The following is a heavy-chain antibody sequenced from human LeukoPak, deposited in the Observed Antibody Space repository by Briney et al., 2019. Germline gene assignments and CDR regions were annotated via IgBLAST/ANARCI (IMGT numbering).Heavy chain of an antibody. D-gene: IGHD3-22*01. CDR2: IYYSGST. V-gene: IGHV4-39*01. J-gene: IGHJ3*02. CDR3: ARPSPGDYYDSSGDPVAFGI. Sequence: PSETLSLTCTVSGGSISSSSYYWGWIRQPPGKGLEWIGSIYYSGSTYYNPSLKSRVTISVDTSKNQFSLKLSSVTAADTAVYYCARPSPGDYYDSSGDPVAFGIWGQGTMVTVSS. CDR1: GGSISSSSYY.